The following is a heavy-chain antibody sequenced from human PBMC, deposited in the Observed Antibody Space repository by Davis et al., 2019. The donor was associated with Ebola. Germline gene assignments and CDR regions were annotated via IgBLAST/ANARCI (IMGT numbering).Heavy chain of an antibody. CDR1: GFTFSNHA. V-gene: IGHV3-23*01. CDR3: VREETGYDFSYFDH. CDR2: ITLGSDIM. Sequence: GGSLRLSCEASGFTFSNHAMNWVRQAPGRGLEWVSFITLGSDIMYYADSVKGRFTISRDNFKNTLYLQMNSLRAEDTAVYYCVREETGYDFSYFDHWGQGTLVTVSS. D-gene: IGHD5-12*01. J-gene: IGHJ4*02.